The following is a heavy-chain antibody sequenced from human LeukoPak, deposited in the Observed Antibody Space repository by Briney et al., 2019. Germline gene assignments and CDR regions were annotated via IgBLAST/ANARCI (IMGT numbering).Heavy chain of an antibody. D-gene: IGHD3-10*02. Sequence: GGTLRLSCAASGFTFSNYGMNWVRQAPGKGLEWVSAISGSGHNTYYADSVKGRFTISRDNSKNTLYLQMNSLRAEDTAVYYCAELGITMIGGVWGKGTTVTISS. CDR3: AELGITMIGGV. J-gene: IGHJ6*04. CDR2: ISGSGHNT. V-gene: IGHV3-23*01. CDR1: GFTFSNYG.